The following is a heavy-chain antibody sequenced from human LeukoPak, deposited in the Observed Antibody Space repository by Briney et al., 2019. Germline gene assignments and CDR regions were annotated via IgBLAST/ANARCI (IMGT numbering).Heavy chain of an antibody. Sequence: SETLSLTCTVSGGSFRGYYWSWIRQPPGKGLEWIGYMYYSESSNYNPSLKSRVTISVDTSKNQVSLKLSSVTAADTAVYYCARVTGYMIEDYFDYWGQGTLVTVSS. CDR2: MYYSESS. CDR1: GGSFRGYY. CDR3: ARVTGYMIEDYFDY. V-gene: IGHV4-59*01. D-gene: IGHD3-22*01. J-gene: IGHJ4*02.